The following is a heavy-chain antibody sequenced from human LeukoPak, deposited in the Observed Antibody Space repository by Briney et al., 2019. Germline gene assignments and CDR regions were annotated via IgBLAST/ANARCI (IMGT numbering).Heavy chain of an antibody. CDR3: AVGITILGVAASFDS. J-gene: IGHJ4*02. CDR1: GASYNAYY. D-gene: IGHD3-3*01. Sequence: SETLSLTCAVCGASYNAYYWSWIRQPPGKGLEGIGDIDHRGTATYNPSLKSRLTISADASKNQFSLKLNSVTDADTAVYYCAVGITILGVAASFDSWGQGNLVIVSS. CDR2: IDHRGTA. V-gene: IGHV4-34*01.